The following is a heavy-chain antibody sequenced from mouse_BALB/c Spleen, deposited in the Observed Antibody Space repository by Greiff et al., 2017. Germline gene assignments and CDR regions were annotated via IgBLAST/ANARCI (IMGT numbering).Heavy chain of an antibody. CDR1: GFTFSDYY. J-gene: IGHJ3*01. CDR2: ISDGGSYT. V-gene: IGHV5-4*02. CDR3: ARDQDYYGSSLFAY. Sequence: EVQRVESGGGLVKPGGSLKLSCAASGFTFSDYYMYWVRQTPEKRLEWVATISDGGSYTYYPDSVKGRFTISRDNAKNNLYLQMSSLKSEDTAMYYCARDQDYYGSSLFAYWGQGTLVTVSA. D-gene: IGHD1-1*01.